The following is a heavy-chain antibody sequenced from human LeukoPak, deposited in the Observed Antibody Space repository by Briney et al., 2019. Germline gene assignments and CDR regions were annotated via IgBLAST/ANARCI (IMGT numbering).Heavy chain of an antibody. V-gene: IGHV1-8*03. J-gene: IGHJ4*02. D-gene: IGHD6-6*01. CDR2: MNPNSGNT. CDR1: VYTFTSYD. Sequence: ASVKVSCKASVYTFTSYDINWVRQATGQGGEWMGWMNPNSGNTGYAQKFQGRVTITRNTSISTAYMELSSLRSEDTAVYYCARGMGTRPIHYWGQGTLVTVSS. CDR3: ARGMGTRPIHY.